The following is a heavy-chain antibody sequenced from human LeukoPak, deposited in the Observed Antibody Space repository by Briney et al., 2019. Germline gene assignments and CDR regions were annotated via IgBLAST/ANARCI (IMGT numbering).Heavy chain of an antibody. V-gene: IGHV1-8*01. CDR3: ARGLTIFGVVHFDY. Sequence: ASVTVSCKASGYTFTSYDINWVRQATGQGLEWMGWMNPNSGNTGYAQKFQGRVTMTRNTSISTAYMELSSLRSEDTAVYYCARGLTIFGVVHFDYWGQGTLVTVSS. CDR2: MNPNSGNT. J-gene: IGHJ4*02. D-gene: IGHD3-3*01. CDR1: GYTFTSYD.